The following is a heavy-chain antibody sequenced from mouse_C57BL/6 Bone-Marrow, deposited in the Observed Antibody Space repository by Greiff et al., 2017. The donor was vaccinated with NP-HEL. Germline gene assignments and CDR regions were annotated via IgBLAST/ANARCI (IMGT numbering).Heavy chain of an antibody. Sequence: VQLQQSGAELVRPGTSVKMSCKASGYTFTNYWIGWAKQRPGHGLEWIGDIYPGGGYTNYNEKFKGKATLTADKSSSTAYMQVSSLTSEDSAIYYCARWRYYYGSSPWYFDVWGTGTTVTVSS. D-gene: IGHD1-1*01. CDR1: GYTFTNYW. CDR3: ARWRYYYGSSPWYFDV. J-gene: IGHJ1*03. CDR2: IYPGGGYT. V-gene: IGHV1-63*01.